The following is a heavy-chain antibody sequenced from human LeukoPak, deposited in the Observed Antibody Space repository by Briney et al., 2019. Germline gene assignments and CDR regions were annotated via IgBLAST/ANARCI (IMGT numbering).Heavy chain of an antibody. CDR1: GYTFTSYG. D-gene: IGHD1-26*01. CDR2: ISAYNGNT. J-gene: IGHJ4*02. Sequence: ASVKVSCKASGYTFTSYGISWVRQAPGQGLEWMGWISAYNGNTNYAQKLQGRVTMTTDTSTSTAYMELRSLRSDNTAVYYCARVEVGATAFDYWGQGTLVTVSS. CDR3: ARVEVGATAFDY. V-gene: IGHV1-18*01.